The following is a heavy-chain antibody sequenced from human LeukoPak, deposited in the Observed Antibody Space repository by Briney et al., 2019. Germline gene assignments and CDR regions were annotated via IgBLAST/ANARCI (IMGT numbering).Heavy chain of an antibody. CDR2: VYHSGST. D-gene: IGHD3-22*01. CDR1: DYSISSGNY. V-gene: IGHV4-38-2*01. CDR3: ARNDSSGYFDY. Sequence: SETLSLTCAVSDYSISSGNYWGWIRPPPGKGLEWIGSVYHSGSTHYSPSLKSRVTISVDTSKNQFSLKLRSVTAADTAVYYCARNDSSGYFDYWGQGTLVTVSS. J-gene: IGHJ4*02.